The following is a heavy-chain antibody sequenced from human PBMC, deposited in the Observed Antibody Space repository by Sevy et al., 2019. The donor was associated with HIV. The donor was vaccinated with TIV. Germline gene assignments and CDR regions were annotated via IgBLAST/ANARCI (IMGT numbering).Heavy chain of an antibody. V-gene: IGHV3-48*02. CDR3: ARATHSSILEWLLLNYFDY. D-gene: IGHD3-3*01. CDR2: ISSSSSTI. J-gene: IGHJ4*02. Sequence: GGSLRLSCAASGFTFSSYSMNWVRQAPGKGLEWVSYISSSSSTIYYADSVKGRFTISRDNAKNSLYLQMNSLRDEDTAVYYCARATHSSILEWLLLNYFDYWRQGTLVTISS. CDR1: GFTFSSYS.